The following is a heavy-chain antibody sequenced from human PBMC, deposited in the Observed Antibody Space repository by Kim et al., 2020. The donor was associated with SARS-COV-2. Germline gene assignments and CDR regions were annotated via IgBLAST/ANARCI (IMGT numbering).Heavy chain of an antibody. D-gene: IGHD3-10*01. V-gene: IGHV3-30*04. Sequence: GGSLRLSCAASGFTFSSCGMHWVRQAPGKGLEWVAVITNDGSNKNYADSVKGRFTISRDNSKNTLYLQMNSLRAEDTALYYCARDPWTRHQGSTYSYYGMDVWGQGTPVTVSS. CDR3: ARDPWTRHQGSTYSYYGMDV. J-gene: IGHJ6*02. CDR1: GFTFSSCG. CDR2: ITNDGSNK.